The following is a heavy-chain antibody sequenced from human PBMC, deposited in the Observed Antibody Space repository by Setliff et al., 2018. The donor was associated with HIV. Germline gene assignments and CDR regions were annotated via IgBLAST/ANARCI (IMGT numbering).Heavy chain of an antibody. D-gene: IGHD1-26*01. Sequence: SETLSLTCSVSGGSISNFYWSWIRQPPGKGLEWVGHIYSTGDTNYNPSLKSRVTLSADTSKNQLSLSLTSVTAADTAVYYCARDSELGLNYHYGMDVWGQGTTVTVSS. CDR1: GGSISNFY. CDR3: ARDSELGLNYHYGMDV. V-gene: IGHV4-4*07. J-gene: IGHJ6*02. CDR2: IYSTGDT.